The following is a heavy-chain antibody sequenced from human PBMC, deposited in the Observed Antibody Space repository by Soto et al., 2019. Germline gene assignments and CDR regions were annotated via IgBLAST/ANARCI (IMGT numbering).Heavy chain of an antibody. CDR2: ISTYNVNT. D-gene: IGHD6-19*01. Sequence: QVQLVQSGPEVKKPGASVKVSCTASGYTFTRHGFSWVRQAPGQGLEWMGWISTYNVNTHYAQKFQGRVTMTADTSARTFYMELKSLRPDDTAIYFCAREGRIGWLGIDSWGKGTLVTVSS. CDR3: AREGRIGWLGIDS. J-gene: IGHJ4*02. CDR1: GYTFTRHG. V-gene: IGHV1-18*01.